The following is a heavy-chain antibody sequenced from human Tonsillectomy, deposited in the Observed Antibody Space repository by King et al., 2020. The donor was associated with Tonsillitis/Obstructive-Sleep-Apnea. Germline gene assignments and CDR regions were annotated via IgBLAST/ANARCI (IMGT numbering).Heavy chain of an antibody. J-gene: IGHJ4*02. CDR2: LYSGGST. CDR1: GFTVSSNY. D-gene: IGHD6-13*01. CDR3: ARAGYSSSWSLFDY. Sequence: VQLVESGGGLIQPGGSLRLSCAASGFTVSSNYMSWVRQAPGKGLEWVSVLYSGGSTYYADSVKGRFPISRDNSKNTLYLQMNSLRAEDTAVYYCARAGYSSSWSLFDYWGQGTLVTVSS. V-gene: IGHV3-53*01.